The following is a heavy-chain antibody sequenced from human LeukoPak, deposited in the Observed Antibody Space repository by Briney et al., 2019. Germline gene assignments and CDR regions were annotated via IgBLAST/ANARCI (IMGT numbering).Heavy chain of an antibody. CDR3: ARTLSRLNHYGDSAADS. CDR1: GYTFTSSD. V-gene: IGHV1-8*01. J-gene: IGHJ4*02. D-gene: IGHD4-17*01. Sequence: ASVKVSCKASGYTFTSSDINWVRQATGQGLEWMGWMNPNSGNTGYAQKFQGRVTLTRDTSINTAYMELTSLRSEDTAVYYCARTLSRLNHYGDSAADSWGQGTLVTVSS. CDR2: MNPNSGNT.